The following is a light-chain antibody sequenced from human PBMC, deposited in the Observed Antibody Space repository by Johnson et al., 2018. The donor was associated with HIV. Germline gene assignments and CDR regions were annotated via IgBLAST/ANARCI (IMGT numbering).Light chain of an antibody. CDR2: DNN. CDR3: GTWDSSLSAGKV. J-gene: IGLJ1*01. CDR1: SSNIGNNY. V-gene: IGLV1-51*01. Sequence: QSVLTQPPSVSAAPGQKVTISCSGSSSNIGNNYVSWYQQLPGTAPKLLIYDNNKRPSGIPDRFSGSKSGTSATLGITVLQTGDEADYYCGTWDSSLSAGKVCGTGTKVTVL.